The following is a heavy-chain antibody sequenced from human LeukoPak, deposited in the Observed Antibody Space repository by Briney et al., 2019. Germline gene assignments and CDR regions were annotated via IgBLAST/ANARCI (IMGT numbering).Heavy chain of an antibody. CDR3: ARVGARYYYYYGMDV. CDR2: IYHSGST. CDR1: GGSISSGGYS. V-gene: IGHV4-30-2*01. D-gene: IGHD1-26*01. Sequence: SETLSLTCAVSGGSISSGGYSWSWIRQPPGKGLEWIGYIYHSGSTYYNPSLKSRVTISVDRSKNQFSLKLSSVTAADTAVYYCARVGARYYYYYGMDVWGQGTTVTVSS. J-gene: IGHJ6*02.